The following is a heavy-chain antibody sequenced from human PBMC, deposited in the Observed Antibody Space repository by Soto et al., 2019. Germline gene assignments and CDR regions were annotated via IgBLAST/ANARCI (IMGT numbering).Heavy chain of an antibody. J-gene: IGHJ4*02. CDR2: ISGSGGST. D-gene: IGHD6-19*01. Sequence: GSLSLSCAASGFTFSSYAMSWVRQAPGKGLEWVSAISGSGGSTYYADSVKGRFTISRDNSKNTLYLQMNSLRAEDTAVYYCAKYSSGWYGYFDYWGQGTLVTVSS. CDR3: AKYSSGWYGYFDY. CDR1: GFTFSSYA. V-gene: IGHV3-23*01.